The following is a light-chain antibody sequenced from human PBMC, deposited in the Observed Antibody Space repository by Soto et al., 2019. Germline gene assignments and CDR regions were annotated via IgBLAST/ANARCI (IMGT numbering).Light chain of an antibody. J-gene: IGLJ1*01. CDR2: VVT. V-gene: IGLV2-14*01. CDR3: ASYSTITPFV. Sequence: QSALTQPASVSGSPGHSISIFCTGTTNDVGAYNYVSWYQLHPGKAPKVIIHVVTNRPSGVSNRFSGSKSGNTASLTISGLRAEDEADYFCASYSTITPFVFGTGTKLTVL. CDR1: TNDVGAYNY.